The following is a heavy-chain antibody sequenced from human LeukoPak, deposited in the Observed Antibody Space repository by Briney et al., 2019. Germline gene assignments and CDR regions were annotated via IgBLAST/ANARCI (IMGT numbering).Heavy chain of an antibody. CDR1: GFTFSSFA. V-gene: IGHV3-30*18. D-gene: IGHD3-22*01. CDR2: ISKDGRDK. J-gene: IGHJ4*02. Sequence: GGSLRLSCVASGFTFSSFAMHWVRQAPGKGLEWVAVISKDGRDKHHADSVKGRFTISRDNSKNTLYLQMDSLRVEDTAVYYCAKFRYHSNDNNYLDFNYWGQGTLVTVSS. CDR3: AKFRYHSNDNNYLDFNY.